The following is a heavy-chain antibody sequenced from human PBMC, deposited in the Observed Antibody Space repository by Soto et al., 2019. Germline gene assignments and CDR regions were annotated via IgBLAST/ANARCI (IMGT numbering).Heavy chain of an antibody. Sequence: SETLSLTCTVSGGSISSNYWSWIRQPPGKGLEWSGYIYYSGRINYNPSLKSRVTISADTSKNQLSLKLTSVTAADTAVYYCARAAWSSSWYFDYWGQGTLVTVSS. CDR1: GGSISSNY. CDR3: ARAAWSSSWYFDY. D-gene: IGHD6-13*01. CDR2: IYYSGRI. J-gene: IGHJ4*02. V-gene: IGHV4-59*01.